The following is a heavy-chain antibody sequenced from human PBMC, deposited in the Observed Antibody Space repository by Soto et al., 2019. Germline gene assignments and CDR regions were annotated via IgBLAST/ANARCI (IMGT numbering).Heavy chain of an antibody. J-gene: IGHJ3*02. CDR3: ARPPRIAVAGSDAFDI. Sequence: QVQLVQSGAEVKKPGSSVKVSCKASGGTFSSYAISWVRQAPGQGLKWMGGIIPIFGTANYAQKFQGRVTITADKSTSTAYMELSSLRSEDTAVYYCARPPRIAVAGSDAFDIWGQGTMVTVSS. V-gene: IGHV1-69*06. CDR1: GGTFSSYA. CDR2: IIPIFGTA. D-gene: IGHD6-19*01.